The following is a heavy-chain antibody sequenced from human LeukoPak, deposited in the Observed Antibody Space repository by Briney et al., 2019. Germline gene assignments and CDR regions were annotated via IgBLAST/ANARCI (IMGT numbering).Heavy chain of an antibody. Sequence: GASVKVSCKASGYTFTSYDINWVRQATGQGLEWMGWMNPNSGNTGYAQKFQGRVTMTRNTSISTAYMELSSLRSEDTAAYYCARGPMYYDFWSGYYTGDYFDYWGQGTLVTVSS. V-gene: IGHV1-8*01. CDR2: MNPNSGNT. J-gene: IGHJ4*02. CDR1: GYTFTSYD. CDR3: ARGPMYYDFWSGYYTGDYFDY. D-gene: IGHD3-3*01.